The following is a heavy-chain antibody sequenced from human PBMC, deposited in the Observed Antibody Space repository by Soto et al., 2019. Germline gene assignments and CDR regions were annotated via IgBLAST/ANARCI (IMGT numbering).Heavy chain of an antibody. CDR3: ARSLGDYGEEY. D-gene: IGHD4-17*01. Sequence: SETLSLTCTVSGGSISSYYWSWIRQPPGKGLEWIGYIYYSGSTNYNPSLKSRVTISVDTSKNQFSLKLSSVTAADTAVYYCARSLGDYGEEYWGQGTLVTVSS. CDR1: GGSISSYY. V-gene: IGHV4-59*01. J-gene: IGHJ4*02. CDR2: IYYSGST.